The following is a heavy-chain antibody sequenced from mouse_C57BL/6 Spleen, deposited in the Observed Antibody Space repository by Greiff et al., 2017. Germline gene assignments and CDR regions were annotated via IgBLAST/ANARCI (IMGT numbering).Heavy chain of an antibody. Sequence: VQLQQPGAELVMPGASVKLSCKASGYTFTSYWMHWVKQRPGQGLEWIGEIDPSDSYTNYNQKFKGKSTLTVDKSSSTAYMQLSSLTSEDSAVYYCARRRWLLLFAYWGQGTLVTVSA. CDR1: GYTFTSYW. V-gene: IGHV1-69*01. J-gene: IGHJ3*01. D-gene: IGHD2-3*01. CDR3: ARRRWLLLFAY. CDR2: IDPSDSYT.